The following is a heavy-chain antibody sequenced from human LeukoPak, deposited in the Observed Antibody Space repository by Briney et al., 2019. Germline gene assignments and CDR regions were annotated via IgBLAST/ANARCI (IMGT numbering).Heavy chain of an antibody. CDR2: INHSGST. Sequence: SEIPSLTCAVYGGSFSGYYWSWIRQPPGKGLEWIGEINHSGSTNYNPSLKSRVTISVDTSKNQFSLKLSSVTAADTAVYYCARHLTLIDYWGQGTLVTVSS. V-gene: IGHV4-34*01. J-gene: IGHJ4*02. CDR1: GGSFSGYY. D-gene: IGHD3-9*01. CDR3: ARHLTLIDY.